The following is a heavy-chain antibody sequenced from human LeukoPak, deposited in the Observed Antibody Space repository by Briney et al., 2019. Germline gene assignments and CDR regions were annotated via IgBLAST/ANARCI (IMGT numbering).Heavy chain of an antibody. CDR3: AREDNPLWFDP. Sequence: GGSLRLSCAASGFTFSSYGMHWVRQAPGKGLEWVAVISYDGSIRYYADSVMGRFTISRDNSNNTLHLQMNSLRPDDSALYYCAREDNPLWFDPWGQGTLVTVSS. CDR2: ISYDGSIR. D-gene: IGHD1-1*01. V-gene: IGHV3-30*03. J-gene: IGHJ5*02. CDR1: GFTFSSYG.